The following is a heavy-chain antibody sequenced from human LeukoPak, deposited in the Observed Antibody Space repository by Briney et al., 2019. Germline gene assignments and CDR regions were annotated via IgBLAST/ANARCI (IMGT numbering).Heavy chain of an antibody. CDR2: IYYSGST. D-gene: IGHD2-2*02. CDR1: GGSISSSSYY. CDR3: ARDRPKSGRIVVVPAAIRWFDP. V-gene: IGHV4-39*07. J-gene: IGHJ5*02. Sequence: SETLSLTRTVSGGSISSSSYYWGWIRQPPGKGLEWIGSIYYSGSTYYNPSLKSRVTISVDTSKNQFSLKLSSVTAADTAVYYCARDRPKSGRIVVVPAAIRWFDPWGQGTLVTVSS.